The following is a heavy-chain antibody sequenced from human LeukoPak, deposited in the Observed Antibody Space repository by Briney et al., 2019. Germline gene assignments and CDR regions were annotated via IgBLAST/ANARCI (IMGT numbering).Heavy chain of an antibody. CDR3: ARDRMGDCSGGSCYNGFDY. V-gene: IGHV3-7*01. J-gene: IGHJ4*02. CDR2: IKQDGGEK. Sequence: GGSLRLSCAASGFIFSDYYMSWVRQAPGKGLEWVANIKQDGGEKYYVDSVKGRFTISRDNAKNSLYLQMNSLGAEDTAVYYCARDRMGDCSGGSCYNGFDYWGQGTLVTVSS. D-gene: IGHD2-15*01. CDR1: GFIFSDYY.